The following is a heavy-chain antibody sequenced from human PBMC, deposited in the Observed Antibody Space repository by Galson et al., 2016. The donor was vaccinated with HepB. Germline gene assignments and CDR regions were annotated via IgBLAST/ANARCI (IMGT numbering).Heavy chain of an antibody. CDR3: ARDNRNARPGWYDP. D-gene: IGHD1-14*01. J-gene: IGHJ5*02. Sequence: SLRLSCAASGFTFIDYSMNWVRQAPGKGLEWISYITKDSSTVYYADSVKGRFTISRDNAKNSVYLQMNSLRDEDTALYYCARDNRNARPGWYDPWGQGTLVTVSS. V-gene: IGHV3-48*02. CDR2: ITKDSSTV. CDR1: GFTFIDYS.